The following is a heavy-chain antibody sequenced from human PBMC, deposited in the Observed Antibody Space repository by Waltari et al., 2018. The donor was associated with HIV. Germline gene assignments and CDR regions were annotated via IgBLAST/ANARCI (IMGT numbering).Heavy chain of an antibody. Sequence: EVQLVESGGGLVQPGGSLRLSCGASGFTFSRYWMHWVRQAPGKGLVWVSRIESDGASTNYADSGKGRVTISRDNAKNTLSLQMNSLSVEDTAVYYCVRAGRSSDGFDVWGQGTMVTVSS. CDR1: GFTFSRYW. CDR3: VRAGRSSDGFDV. V-gene: IGHV3-74*01. J-gene: IGHJ3*01. CDR2: IESDGAST. D-gene: IGHD6-6*01.